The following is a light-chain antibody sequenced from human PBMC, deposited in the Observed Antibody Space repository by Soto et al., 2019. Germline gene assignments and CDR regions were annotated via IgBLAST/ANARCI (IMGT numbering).Light chain of an antibody. CDR3: QQYGSSRT. CDR2: DAS. Sequence: EIVLTQSPGTLSLSPGERATLSCRASQSVSSSYLAWYQQKPGQAPRLLIFDASSRATGIPDRFSGSVSGTDFTLTISRLEPEVFSVYYCQQYGSSRTFGPGTKVDIK. J-gene: IGKJ3*01. V-gene: IGKV3-20*01. CDR1: QSVSSSY.